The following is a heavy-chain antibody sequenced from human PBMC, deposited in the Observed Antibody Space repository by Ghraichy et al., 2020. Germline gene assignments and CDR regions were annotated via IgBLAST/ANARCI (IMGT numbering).Heavy chain of an antibody. J-gene: IGHJ4*02. CDR2: IYSGGST. Sequence: GGSLRLSCAASGFTVSSNYMSWVRQAPGKGLEWVSVIYSGGSTYYADSVKGRFTISRDNSKNTLYLQMNSLRAEDTAVYYCARSPPSQLGSGSYSLDYWGQGTLVTVSS. D-gene: IGHD1-26*01. V-gene: IGHV3-53*01. CDR3: ARSPPSQLGSGSYSLDY. CDR1: GFTVSSNY.